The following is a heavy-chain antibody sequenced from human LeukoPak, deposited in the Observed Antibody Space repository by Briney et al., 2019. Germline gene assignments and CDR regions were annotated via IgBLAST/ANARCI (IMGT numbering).Heavy chain of an antibody. CDR2: ISSSGSSI. CDR1: GFTFSXYG. CDR3: ARDRYSDY. Sequence: GGSLRLSCAASGFTFSXYGXXWVXXAPXKXXEWVSYISSSGSSIYYADSVKGRFTISRDNAKNSLYLQMNSLRAEDTAVYYCARDRYSDYWGQGTLVTVSS. D-gene: IGHD2-2*02. V-gene: IGHV3-48*03. J-gene: IGHJ4*02.